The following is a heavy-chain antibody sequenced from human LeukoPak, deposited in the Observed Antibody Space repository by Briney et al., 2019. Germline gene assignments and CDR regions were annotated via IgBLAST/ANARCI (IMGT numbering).Heavy chain of an antibody. CDR1: GFTFSSYE. CDR2: ISSSGSTI. CDR3: ARDREHGSGEGYGMDV. D-gene: IGHD3-10*01. Sequence: GGSLRLSCAASGFTFSSYEMNWVRQAPGKGLEWVSYISSSGSTIYYADSVKGRFTISRDNAKNSLYLQMNSLRAEDTAVYYCARDREHGSGEGYGMDVWGQGTRVTVSS. V-gene: IGHV3-48*03. J-gene: IGHJ6*02.